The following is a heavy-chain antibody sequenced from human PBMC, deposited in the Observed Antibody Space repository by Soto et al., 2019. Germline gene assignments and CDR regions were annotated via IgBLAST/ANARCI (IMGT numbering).Heavy chain of an antibody. CDR3: ASTKQWLAFDY. V-gene: IGHV4-59*01. CDR2: FYNSGST. CDR1: GDSISNYY. J-gene: IGHJ4*02. Sequence: PSETLSLTCTVSGDSISNYYWTWIRQPPGKGLEWIGCFYNSGSTNHNSSLKSRVTISVDTSKNQFSLRVNSVTAADTAVYYCASTKQWLAFDYWGQGALVTVSS. D-gene: IGHD6-19*01.